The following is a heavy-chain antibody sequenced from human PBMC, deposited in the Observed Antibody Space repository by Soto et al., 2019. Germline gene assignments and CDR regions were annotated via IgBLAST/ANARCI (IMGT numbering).Heavy chain of an antibody. CDR2: ISYSGTT. CDR3: ARSDGRY. Sequence: SETLSLTCTVSGDSISSSNNYWSWIRQPPGEGLEWIGFISYSGTTSYSPSLKSRLAISLDTSKNQFSLSLSSVTAADTAVYYCARSDGRYWGQGTLVTAPQ. J-gene: IGHJ4*02. CDR1: GDSISSSNNY. V-gene: IGHV4-30-4*01.